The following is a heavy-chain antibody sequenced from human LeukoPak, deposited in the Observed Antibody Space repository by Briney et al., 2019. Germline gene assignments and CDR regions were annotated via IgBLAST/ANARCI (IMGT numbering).Heavy chain of an antibody. J-gene: IGHJ4*02. CDR2: IIPIFGTA. V-gene: IGHV1-69*05. Sequence: SVKVSCKASGGTFSSYAISWVRQAPGQGLEWMGGIIPIFGTANYAQKFQGRVTMTRDTSTSTVYMELSSLRSEDTAVYYCARDYGDPYYFDYWGQGTLVTVPS. CDR3: ARDYGDPYYFDY. CDR1: GGTFSSYA. D-gene: IGHD4-17*01.